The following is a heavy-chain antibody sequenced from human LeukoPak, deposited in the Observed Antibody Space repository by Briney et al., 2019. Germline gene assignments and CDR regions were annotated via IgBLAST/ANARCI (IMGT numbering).Heavy chain of an antibody. Sequence: GGSLRLSCSASGFTFSTYAMHWVRQAPGKGLEFVSSISSNGGTKYYADSMKGRFTIHRDNSKNTLYLQMSSLIAEDTTVYYCVKGSESYCDSKSDYWGQGTLVTVSS. V-gene: IGHV3-64D*09. CDR3: VKGSESYCDSKSDY. J-gene: IGHJ4*02. CDR2: ISSNGGTK. D-gene: IGHD3-22*01. CDR1: GFTFSTYA.